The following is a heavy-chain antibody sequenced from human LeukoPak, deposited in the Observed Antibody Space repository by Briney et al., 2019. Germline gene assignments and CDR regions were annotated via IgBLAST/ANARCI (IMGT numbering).Heavy chain of an antibody. J-gene: IGHJ4*02. V-gene: IGHV4-34*01. CDR1: GGSFSGYY. D-gene: IGHD2-2*01. Sequence: PSETLSLTCAVYGGSFSGYYWSWIRQPPGKGLEWIGEINHSGSTNYNPSLKSRVTISVETSKNQFSLKLSPVTPADTLVYYCARARHLGFCSSTSCSPMSRMLAHYFDYWGQGTLATVSS. CDR3: ARARHLGFCSSTSCSPMSRMLAHYFDY. CDR2: INHSGST.